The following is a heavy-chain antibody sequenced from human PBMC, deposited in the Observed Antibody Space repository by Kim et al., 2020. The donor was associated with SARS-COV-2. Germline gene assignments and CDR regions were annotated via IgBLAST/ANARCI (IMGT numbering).Heavy chain of an antibody. J-gene: IGHJ4*02. D-gene: IGHD3-3*01. Sequence: KGRFTISRDNAKNSLYLQMNSLGAEDTAVYCCARARARIAIFGVLPPGFDYWGQGTLVTVSS. CDR3: ARARARIAIFGVLPPGFDY. V-gene: IGHV3-7*04.